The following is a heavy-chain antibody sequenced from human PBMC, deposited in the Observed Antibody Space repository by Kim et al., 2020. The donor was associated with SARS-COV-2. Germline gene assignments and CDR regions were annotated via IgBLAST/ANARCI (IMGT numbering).Heavy chain of an antibody. Sequence: GGSLRLSCAASGLTFSSYWMHWVRQAPGKGLVWVSRINSDGTEAYADSVKGRFTISRDNAKSTLYLQMNSLSAEDTAVYYCTRDERLTIISPGVFNMWGQGTMVTVSS. J-gene: IGHJ3*02. CDR3: TRDERLTIISPGVFNM. CDR1: GLTFSSYW. D-gene: IGHD2-8*01. V-gene: IGHV3-74*01. CDR2: INSDGTEA.